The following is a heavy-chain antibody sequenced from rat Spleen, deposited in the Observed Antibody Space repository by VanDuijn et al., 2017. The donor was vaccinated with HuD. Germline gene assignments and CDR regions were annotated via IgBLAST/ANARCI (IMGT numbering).Heavy chain of an antibody. V-gene: IGHV3-3*01. CDR2: INSAGST. D-gene: IGHD1-12*02. CDR3: ARGYYDGTQGFAY. CDR1: GYSITSNY. Sequence: EVQLQESGPGLVKPSQSLSLTCSVTGYSITSNYWGWIRKFPGNKMEWMGYINSAGSTNYNPSLKSRISITRYTAKNQFFLQVNSVTAEDTATYYCARGYYDGTQGFAYWGQGTLVTVSS. J-gene: IGHJ3*01.